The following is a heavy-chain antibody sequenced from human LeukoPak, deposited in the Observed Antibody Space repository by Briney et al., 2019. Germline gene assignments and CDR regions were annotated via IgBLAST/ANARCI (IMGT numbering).Heavy chain of an antibody. V-gene: IGHV3-21*01. CDR2: ISSSSSYI. CDR3: ARVLGGYSYGYLGYYFDY. Sequence: GGSLRLSCAASGFTFSSYSMNWVRRAPGKGLEWVSSISSSSSYIYYADSVKGRFTISRDNAKNSLYLQMNSLRAEDTAVYYCARVLGGYSYGYLGYYFDYWGQGTLVTVSS. CDR1: GFTFSSYS. J-gene: IGHJ4*02. D-gene: IGHD5-18*01.